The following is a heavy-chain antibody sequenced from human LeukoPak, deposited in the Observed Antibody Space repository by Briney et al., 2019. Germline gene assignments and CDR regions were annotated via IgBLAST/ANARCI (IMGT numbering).Heavy chain of an antibody. V-gene: IGHV5-51*01. CDR2: IYPGDSDT. J-gene: IGHJ4*02. CDR3: ARLMVVTAIPYYFDY. Sequence: GASLKISCKRYGYNFTRYWIGWVRQMPGKGLEWMGMIYPGDSDTRYSPTCQGQVTASADKSISTAYLQWSSLKASDTAMYYCARLMVVTAIPYYFDYWGQGTLVTVS. CDR1: GYNFTRYW. D-gene: IGHD2-21*02.